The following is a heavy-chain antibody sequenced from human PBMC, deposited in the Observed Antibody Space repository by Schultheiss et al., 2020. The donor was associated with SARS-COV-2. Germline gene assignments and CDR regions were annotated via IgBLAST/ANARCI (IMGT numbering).Heavy chain of an antibody. Sequence: GGSLRLSCAASGFTFSSYEMNWVRQAPGKGLEWVSAISGSGGSTYYADSVKGRFTISRDNSKNTLYLQMNSLRAEDTAVYYCTTEATTVVTLRWGQGTLVSVSS. D-gene: IGHD4-23*01. V-gene: IGHV3-23*01. CDR2: ISGSGGST. J-gene: IGHJ4*02. CDR1: GFTFSSYE. CDR3: TTEATTVVTLR.